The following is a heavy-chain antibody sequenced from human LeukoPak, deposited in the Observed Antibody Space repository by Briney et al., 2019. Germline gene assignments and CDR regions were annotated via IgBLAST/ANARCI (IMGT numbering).Heavy chain of an antibody. V-gene: IGHV5-51*01. D-gene: IGHD3-9*01. CDR1: GYSFTSYW. J-gene: IGHJ4*02. CDR3: ARHAAATYYDILTGYYPDY. CDR2: IYPGDSDT. Sequence: GESLKISCKGSGYSFTSYWIGWVRQMPGKGLEWMGIIYPGDSDTRYSPSFQGQVTISADKSISTAYLRWSSLKASDTAMYYCARHAAATYYDILTGYYPDYWGQGTLVTVSS.